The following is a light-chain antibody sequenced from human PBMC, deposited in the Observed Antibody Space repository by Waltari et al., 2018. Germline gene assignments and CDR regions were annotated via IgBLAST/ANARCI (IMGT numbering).Light chain of an antibody. V-gene: IGLV2-14*03. CDR3: CSYTTSSTLL. Sequence: QSPPTQPPSVSGYPGQSVTISCTGTSSDVGSYKYVSWYQQHPGKAPRLMIYGVSDRPSGVSDRFSGSKSGNTASLTISGLQAEDEGDYYCCSYTTSSTLLFGGGTRLTVL. CDR2: GVS. J-gene: IGLJ2*01. CDR1: SSDVGSYKY.